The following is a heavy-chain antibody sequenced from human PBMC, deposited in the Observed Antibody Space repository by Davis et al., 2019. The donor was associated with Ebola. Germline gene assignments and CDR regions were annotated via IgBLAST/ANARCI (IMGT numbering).Heavy chain of an antibody. CDR3: ARAGSNYGDEYFQH. V-gene: IGHV4-39*01. J-gene: IGHJ1*01. CDR2: IYYSGRT. CDR1: GGSLSSSTFY. Sequence: MPSETLSLTCNVSGGSLSSSTFYWGWTRQSPGQGLEWIGSIYYSGRTYYNPSLESRVTISVDTSRDQFSLKVSSLTAADTAVDYCARAGSNYGDEYFQHGGQGTLVTVSS. D-gene: IGHD4-11*01.